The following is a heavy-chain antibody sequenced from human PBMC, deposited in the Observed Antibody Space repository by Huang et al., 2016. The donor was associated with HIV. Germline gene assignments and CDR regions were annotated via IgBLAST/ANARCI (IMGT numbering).Heavy chain of an antibody. V-gene: IGHV4-39*01. D-gene: IGHD2-8*01. J-gene: IGHJ4*02. CDR3: VRQGLMASGTDY. CDR2: VYYMGGIT. CDR1: GASISRTSYY. Sequence: QVHLQESGPGLVKPSETLSLICAVSGASISRTSYYWGWSRQPPGGGLEWSGGVYYMGGITYYNPALKRRLTMSVDTSKNKVALNLSSVTAADTAGYYCVRQGLMASGTDYWGQGTLVTVSS.